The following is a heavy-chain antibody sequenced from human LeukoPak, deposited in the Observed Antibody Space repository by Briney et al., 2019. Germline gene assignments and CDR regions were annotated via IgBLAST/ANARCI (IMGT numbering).Heavy chain of an antibody. CDR3: AKQWLGTFDY. V-gene: IGHV3-9*01. D-gene: IGHD6-19*01. Sequence: GGSLRLSCAASGFTFSSYAMSWVRQAPGKGLEWVSGISWNSGSIGYADSVKGRFTISRDNAKNSLYLQINSLRAEDTALYYCAKQWLGTFDYWGQGTLVTVSS. CDR1: GFTFSSYA. J-gene: IGHJ4*02. CDR2: ISWNSGSI.